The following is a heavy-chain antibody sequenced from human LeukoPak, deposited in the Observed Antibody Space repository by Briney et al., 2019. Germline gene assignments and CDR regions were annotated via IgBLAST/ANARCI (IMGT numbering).Heavy chain of an antibody. J-gene: IGHJ6*02. D-gene: IGHD2-2*02. CDR1: GYTFTGYY. CDR2: INPNSGGT. Sequence: GASVKVSCKASGYTFTGYYMHWVRQAPGQGLEWMGRINPNSGGTNYAQKFQGRVTMTRDTSISTAYMELSRLRSDDTAVYYCASDESYCSSTSCYTPYGMDVWGQGTTVTVSS. V-gene: IGHV1-2*06. CDR3: ASDESYCSSTSCYTPYGMDV.